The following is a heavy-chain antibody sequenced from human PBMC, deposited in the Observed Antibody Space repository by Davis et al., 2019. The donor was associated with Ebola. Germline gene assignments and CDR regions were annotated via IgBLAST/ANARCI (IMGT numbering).Heavy chain of an antibody. CDR1: GFTFSSYG. CDR2: IYSGGRT. Sequence: GESLKISCAASGFTFSSYGMHWVRQAPGKGLEWVSVIYSGGRTYYADSVKGRFTISRDNSKNTLYLQMNSLRAEDTAVYYCAVGGIAAFCDYWGQGTLVTVSS. J-gene: IGHJ4*02. CDR3: AVGGIAAFCDY. D-gene: IGHD6-13*01. V-gene: IGHV3-66*01.